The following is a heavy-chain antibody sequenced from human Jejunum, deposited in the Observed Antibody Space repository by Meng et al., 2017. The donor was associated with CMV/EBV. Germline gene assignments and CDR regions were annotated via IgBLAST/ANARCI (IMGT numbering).Heavy chain of an antibody. J-gene: IGHJ4*02. CDR3: ARVPYYHDSSGYYYGGFDY. V-gene: IGHV4-59*01. D-gene: IGHD3-22*01. CDR1: SISTYY. CDR2: IYYSGST. Sequence: SISTYYWTWIRQPPGKGLESIGYIYYSGSTNSNPSLKSRVTISVDTSKNQFSLKLSSVTAADTAVYYCARVPYYHDSSGYYYGGFDYWGQGTLVTVSS.